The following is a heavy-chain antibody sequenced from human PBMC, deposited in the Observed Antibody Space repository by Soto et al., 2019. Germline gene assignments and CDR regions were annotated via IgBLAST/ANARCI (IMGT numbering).Heavy chain of an antibody. CDR3: ARGPTEYCSGGSCYRDGAFDI. CDR2: INWNGGTI. Sequence: ALVLQRVPWVVAGGNIVDFGGSRVSQKPGKGLEWVSGINWNGGTIHYADSVKGRFTISRDNAKNSLFLQMNSLRAEDTALYYCARGPTEYCSGGSCYRDGAFDIWGQGTMVT. CDR1: GGNIVDFG. V-gene: IGHV3-20*04. D-gene: IGHD2-15*01. J-gene: IGHJ3*02.